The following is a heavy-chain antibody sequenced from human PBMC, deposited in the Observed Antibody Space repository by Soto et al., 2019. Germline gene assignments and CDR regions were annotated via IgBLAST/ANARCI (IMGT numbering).Heavy chain of an antibody. CDR2: IIPIFGTA. Sequence: SVKVSCKTSGDIFSGYSISWVRQAPGQGLEWMRGIIPIFGTANYAQKFQGRVTITADESTSTAYMELSSLRSEDTAVYYCARHDCISTSCYYYYYYSMDVWGQGTTVTVSS. J-gene: IGHJ6*02. V-gene: IGHV1-69*13. CDR1: GDIFSGYS. CDR3: ARHDCISTSCYYYYYYSMDV. D-gene: IGHD2-2*01.